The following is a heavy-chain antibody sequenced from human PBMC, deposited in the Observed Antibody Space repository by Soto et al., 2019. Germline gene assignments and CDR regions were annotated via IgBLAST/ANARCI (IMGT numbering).Heavy chain of an antibody. CDR2: IYYSGST. Sequence: QVQLQESGPGLVKPSQTLSLTCTVSGDSVSSGGYSWTWIRQHPGKGLEWIGYIYYSGSTYYNPSLESRVTISLDTSKNQFSLKLNSVTAADTAVYYCARDRGLWGQGTLVTVS. CDR1: GDSVSSGGYS. J-gene: IGHJ4*02. V-gene: IGHV4-31*03. CDR3: ARDRGL.